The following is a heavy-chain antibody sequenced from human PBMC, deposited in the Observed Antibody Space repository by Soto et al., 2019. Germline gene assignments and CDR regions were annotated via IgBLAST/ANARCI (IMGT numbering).Heavy chain of an antibody. CDR3: ASSTEIDHYYGSGSYFDY. D-gene: IGHD3-10*01. CDR1: GFSLSTSGVC. CDR2: MYWDNLK. V-gene: IGHV2-70*01. Sequence: GSAPRLVNPPQTLTLTCTFSGFSLSTSGVCMSWIRQPPGKALEWLALMYWDNLKYYNTSLKTRLTISKDTSKNQVVLTMTDMDPVETAAYYCASSTEIDHYYGSGSYFDYLGQGTLVTVSS. J-gene: IGHJ4*02.